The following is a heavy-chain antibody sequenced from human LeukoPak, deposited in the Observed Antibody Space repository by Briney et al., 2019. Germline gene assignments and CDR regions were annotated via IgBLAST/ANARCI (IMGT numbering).Heavy chain of an antibody. CDR2: ITYGSDTI. CDR1: GFYFGGHA. V-gene: IGHV3-48*04. Sequence: GGSLRLSCVASGFYFGGHAMHWLRQAPGKGLEWVAYITYGSDTIFYADSVKGRFTVSRDNAKNSLYLQMDSLRAEDTAVYYCALYRGWGQGTLVTVSS. J-gene: IGHJ4*02. D-gene: IGHD2-2*02. CDR3: ALYRG.